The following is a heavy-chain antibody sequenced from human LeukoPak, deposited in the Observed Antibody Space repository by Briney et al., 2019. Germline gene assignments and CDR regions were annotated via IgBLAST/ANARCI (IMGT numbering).Heavy chain of an antibody. CDR2: IYYSGST. D-gene: IGHD2-8*02. J-gene: IGHJ4*03. Sequence: PSETLSLTCTVSGGSISSYYWSWIRQPPGKGLEWIGYIYYSGSTNYNPSLKSRVTISVDTSKNQFSLKLSSVTAADTAVYYCAKTIPGTPLIRIFDWSTTPKGGWGQGTQV. V-gene: IGHV4-59*01. CDR1: GGSISSYY. CDR3: AKTIPGTPLIRIFDWSTTPKGG.